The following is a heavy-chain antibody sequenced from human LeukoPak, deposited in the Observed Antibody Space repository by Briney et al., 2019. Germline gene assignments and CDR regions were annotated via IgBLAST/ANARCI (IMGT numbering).Heavy chain of an antibody. CDR2: ISSSSSTI. CDR1: GFTFSSYS. D-gene: IGHD3-10*01. V-gene: IGHV3-48*01. CDR3: AKDQDLTMVRGIPAPHYFDY. J-gene: IGHJ4*02. Sequence: PGGSLRLSCAASGFTFSSYSMNWVRQAPGKGLEWVSYISSSSSTIYYADSVKGRFTISRDNSKDTLYLQMNSLRAEDTAVYYCAKDQDLTMVRGIPAPHYFDYWGQGSLVTVSS.